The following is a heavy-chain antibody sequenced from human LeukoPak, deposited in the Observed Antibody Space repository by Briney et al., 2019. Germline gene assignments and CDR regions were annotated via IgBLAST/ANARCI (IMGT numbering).Heavy chain of an antibody. CDR1: GGSISSYY. D-gene: IGHD6-6*01. Sequence: RPSETLSLTCTVSGGSISSYYWSWIRQPPGKGLEWIGYIYYSGSTYYNPSLKSRVTISVDTSKNQFSLKLSSVTAADTAVYYCARAFEYSSSSVDYWGQGTLVTVSS. J-gene: IGHJ4*02. V-gene: IGHV4-59*08. CDR2: IYYSGST. CDR3: ARAFEYSSSSVDY.